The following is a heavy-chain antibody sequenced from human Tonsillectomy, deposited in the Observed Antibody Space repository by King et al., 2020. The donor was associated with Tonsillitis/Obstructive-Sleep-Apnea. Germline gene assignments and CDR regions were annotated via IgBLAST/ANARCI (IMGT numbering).Heavy chain of an antibody. J-gene: IGHJ4*02. Sequence: EQLVQSGGGLVQPGGSLRLSCAASGFTFSDHYMDWARQAPGKGLEWVGRTRNKASSYSTEYAASVKGRFTISRDDSKNSLYLQVNTLRTDDTAVYYCARVSGSYYLDYWGQGTLVTVSS. CDR2: TRNKASSYST. V-gene: IGHV3-72*01. CDR3: ARVSGSYYLDY. D-gene: IGHD1-26*01. CDR1: GFTFSDHY.